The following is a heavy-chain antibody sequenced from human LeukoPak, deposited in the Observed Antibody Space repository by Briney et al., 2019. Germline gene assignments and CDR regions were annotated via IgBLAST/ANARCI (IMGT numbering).Heavy chain of an antibody. V-gene: IGHV4-59*01. D-gene: IGHD3-22*01. CDR3: ARGVNGRLYCYDSI. CDR1: GGSISTYY. CDR2: IYYSGST. J-gene: IGHJ4*02. Sequence: SETLSLTCTVSGGSISTYYWTWIRQPPRKGLEWIGYIYYSGSTNCNPSLKSRVTISVDTSKNQFSLKLSSVTAADTAVYYCARGVNGRLYCYDSIWGQGTLVTVSS.